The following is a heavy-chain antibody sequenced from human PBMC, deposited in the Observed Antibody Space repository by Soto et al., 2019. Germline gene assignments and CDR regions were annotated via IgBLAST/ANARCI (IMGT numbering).Heavy chain of an antibody. CDR3: AKRTVVVALDV. Sequence: PGGSLRLSCAASGFTFSSYAMRWVRQVPGKGLEWVSAISGIGGRTYYADSGKGRFTISRDNSKNTLYLQVNSLRAEDTAVSYCAKRTVVVALDVWGQGATVTVSS. V-gene: IGHV3-23*01. J-gene: IGHJ6*02. CDR1: GFTFSSYA. D-gene: IGHD2-15*01. CDR2: ISGIGGRT.